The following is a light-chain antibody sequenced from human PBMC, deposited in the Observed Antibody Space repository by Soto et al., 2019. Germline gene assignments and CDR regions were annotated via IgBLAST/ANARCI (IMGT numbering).Light chain of an antibody. CDR1: QSISSW. CDR3: QQYET. Sequence: DIQMTQSPSTLSASVGDRVTITCRASQSISSWLAWYQQKPGKAPKLLIYKASSLESGVPPRFSGSGSGTEFTLTISSLQPDDFATYYCQQYETFGQGTKVDIK. CDR2: KAS. V-gene: IGKV1-5*03. J-gene: IGKJ1*01.